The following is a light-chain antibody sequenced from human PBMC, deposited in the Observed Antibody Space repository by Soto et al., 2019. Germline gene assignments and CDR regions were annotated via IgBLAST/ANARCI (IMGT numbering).Light chain of an antibody. CDR3: ATWDSSLSAVV. J-gene: IGLJ2*01. Sequence: QSVLTQPPSVSAAPGQRVTISCSGSNTNIGKNYVSWYQQLPGTAPKLLIYDTNERPSGIPDRFSGSKSGTSATLGITGLQTGDEADYYCATWDSSLSAVVFGGGTKVTVL. V-gene: IGLV1-51*01. CDR2: DTN. CDR1: NTNIGKNY.